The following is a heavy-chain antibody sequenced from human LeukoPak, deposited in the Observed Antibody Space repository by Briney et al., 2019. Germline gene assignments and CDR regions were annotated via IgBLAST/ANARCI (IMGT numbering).Heavy chain of an antibody. V-gene: IGHV3-53*01. CDR1: GFTVSSNY. D-gene: IGHD1-14*01. CDR2: VYSDGNT. CDR3: ARVLGIPYWYYGMDV. J-gene: IGHJ6*02. Sequence: PGGSLRLSCAASGFTVSSNYMSCVRQAPARGLESVSVVYSDGNTYYADSVKGRFTISRDNSKNTLYLQMNSLRAEDTAVYYCARVLGIPYWYYGMDVWGQGTTVTVSS.